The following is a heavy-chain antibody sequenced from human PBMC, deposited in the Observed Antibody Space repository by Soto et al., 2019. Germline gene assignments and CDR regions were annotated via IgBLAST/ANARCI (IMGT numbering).Heavy chain of an antibody. J-gene: IGHJ5*02. CDR2: IYYSGST. CDR1: GGSISSYH. D-gene: IGHD3-10*01. V-gene: IGHV4-59*08. CDR3: ARLDTYGSGSYVWKNWFDP. Sequence: SETLSLTCTVSGGSISSYHWSWTRQPPGKGLEWIGYIYYSGSTKYNPSLKSRVTISVDTSKNQFSLKLSSVTAADTAVYYCARLDTYGSGSYVWKNWFDPWGQGTLVTVS.